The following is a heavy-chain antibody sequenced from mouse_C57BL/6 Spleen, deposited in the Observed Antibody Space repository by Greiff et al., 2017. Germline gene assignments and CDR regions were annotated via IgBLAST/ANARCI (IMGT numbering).Heavy chain of an antibody. V-gene: IGHV1-15*01. CDR3: RVYYGYDGYARDY. CDR2: IDPETGGT. Sequence: VQLQQSGAELVRPGASVTLSCKASGYTFTDYEMHWVKQTPVHGLEWIGAIDPETGGTAYNQKFKGKAILTADKSSSTAYMELRSLTSEDSAVYYCRVYYGYDGYARDYWGQGTSVTVSS. J-gene: IGHJ4*01. CDR1: GYTFTDYE. D-gene: IGHD2-2*01.